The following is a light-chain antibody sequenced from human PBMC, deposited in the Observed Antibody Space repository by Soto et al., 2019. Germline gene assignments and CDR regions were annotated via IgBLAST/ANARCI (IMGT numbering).Light chain of an antibody. CDR1: SSDVDDYNF. Sequence: QSALTQPHSVSGSPGQSVTISCTGTSSDVDDYNFVSWYQQHPDKAPKLIIYDVTKRPSGVPDRFSGSRSDNTASLTISGLQTEDEAHYYCCSYAGGYFFEVIFGGGTKVTVL. J-gene: IGLJ2*01. CDR2: DVT. CDR3: CSYAGGYFFEVI. V-gene: IGLV2-11*01.